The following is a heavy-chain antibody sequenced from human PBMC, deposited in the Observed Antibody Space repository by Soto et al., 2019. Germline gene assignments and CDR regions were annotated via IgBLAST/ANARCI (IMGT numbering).Heavy chain of an antibody. CDR1: GYSFTSYW. V-gene: IGHV5-51*01. D-gene: IGHD3-10*01. J-gene: IGHJ6*02. CDR2: IYPGDSDT. Sequence: GESLKISCKGSGYSFTSYWIGWVRQMPGKGLEWMGIIYPGDSDTRYSPSFQGQVTISADKSISTAYLQWSSLKASDTAMYYCARHHITMVRGVIGYYYYYGMDVWGQGTTVTVSS. CDR3: ARHHITMVRGVIGYYYYYGMDV.